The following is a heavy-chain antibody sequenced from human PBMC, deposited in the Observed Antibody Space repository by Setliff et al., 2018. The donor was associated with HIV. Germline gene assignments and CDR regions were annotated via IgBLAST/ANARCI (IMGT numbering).Heavy chain of an antibody. V-gene: IGHV3-7*03. CDR1: GFTFTTYW. CDR2: IKEDGTEK. D-gene: IGHD3-10*01. CDR3: AKTFDYSQASGSYWHHTRYFDS. Sequence: PGGSLRLSCAASGFTFTTYWMSWVRQAPGKGLEWVASIKEDGTEKFYADSVKGRFTISRDNSKNILYLQMTSLRAEDTAMYFCAKTFDYSQASGSYWHHTRYFDSWGQGTLVTVSS. J-gene: IGHJ4*02.